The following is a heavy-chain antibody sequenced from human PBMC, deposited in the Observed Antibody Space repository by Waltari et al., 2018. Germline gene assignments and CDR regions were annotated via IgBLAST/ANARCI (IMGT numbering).Heavy chain of an antibody. CDR3: AKRELGMAYAFDI. Sequence: EVQLLESGGGLVQPGGSLRLSCAASGFSFSSYAMRWVRQAPGNGLEWVSAISGSSGSRYYADSVKGRCTISRDKSKNTLYLQMNSLRAEDTAVYYCAKRELGMAYAFDIWGQGTMVTVSS. V-gene: IGHV3-23*01. J-gene: IGHJ3*02. D-gene: IGHD7-27*01. CDR2: ISGSSGSR. CDR1: GFSFSSYA.